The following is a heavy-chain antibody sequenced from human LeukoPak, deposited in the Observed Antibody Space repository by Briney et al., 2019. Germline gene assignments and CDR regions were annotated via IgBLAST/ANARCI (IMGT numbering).Heavy chain of an antibody. Sequence: ASVKVSFKASGYTFTSYYMHWVRQAPGQGLEWMGIINPSGGSTSYAQKFQGRVTMTRDTSTSTVYMELSSLRSEDTAVYYCARGYNYDILTGYSIPFDYWGQGTLVTVSS. D-gene: IGHD3-9*01. CDR1: GYTFTSYY. CDR2: INPSGGST. CDR3: ARGYNYDILTGYSIPFDY. V-gene: IGHV1-46*01. J-gene: IGHJ4*02.